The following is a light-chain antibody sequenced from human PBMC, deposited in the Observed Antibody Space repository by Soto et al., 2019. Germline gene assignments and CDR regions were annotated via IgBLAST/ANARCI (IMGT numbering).Light chain of an antibody. CDR2: RAY. J-gene: IGKJ1*01. Sequence: IQMTQSPSTLSASVGDRVIITCRASQSTRSNLAWYQQKPGKGPKLLIYRAYSLESGVPSRFSGSGSGTDFTLTISSLQPDDFATYFCQQYDSYSWTFGQGTKVEIK. CDR3: QQYDSYSWT. V-gene: IGKV1-5*03. CDR1: QSTRSN.